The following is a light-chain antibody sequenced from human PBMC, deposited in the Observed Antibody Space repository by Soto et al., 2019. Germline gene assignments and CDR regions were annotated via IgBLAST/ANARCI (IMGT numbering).Light chain of an antibody. CDR3: QQYYSLPLT. CDR2: WAS. Sequence: DFVMTQSPDSLAASLGERATINCKFSQSVLYNSNNKNYLAWYQHKAGQPPKLLIYWASTREYGVPDRFSGSGSGTDFTLTINNLQAEEVAVYYCQQYYSLPLTFGGGTKVEI. CDR1: QSVLYNSNNKNY. J-gene: IGKJ4*01. V-gene: IGKV4-1*01.